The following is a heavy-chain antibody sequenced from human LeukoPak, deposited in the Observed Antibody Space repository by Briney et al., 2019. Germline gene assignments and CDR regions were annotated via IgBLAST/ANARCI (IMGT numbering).Heavy chain of an antibody. D-gene: IGHD4/OR15-4a*01. CDR2: IYSGGST. J-gene: IGHJ4*02. CDR3: ARRAGAYSHPYDY. CDR1: GFTVSSDS. Sequence: GGSLRLSCTVSGFTVSSDSMSWVRQAPGKGLERVSFIYSGGSTHYSDSVKGRFTISRDNSKNTLYLQMNSLRAEDTAVYYCARRAGAYSHPYDYWGQGTLVTVSS. V-gene: IGHV3-53*01.